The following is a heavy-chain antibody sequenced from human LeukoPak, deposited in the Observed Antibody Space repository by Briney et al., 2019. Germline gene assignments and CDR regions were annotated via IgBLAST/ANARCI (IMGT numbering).Heavy chain of an antibody. CDR1: GFTFSSYA. CDR2: ISGSGGST. Sequence: PGGSLRLSCAASGFTFSSYAMSWVRPAPGKGLEWVSAISGSGGSTYYADSVKGRFTISRDHSRNTLYLQMNSLRAEDTAIYYCAKPRSGYQYYFDCWGQGTLVTVSS. V-gene: IGHV3-23*01. CDR3: AKPRSGYQYYFDC. D-gene: IGHD3-22*01. J-gene: IGHJ4*02.